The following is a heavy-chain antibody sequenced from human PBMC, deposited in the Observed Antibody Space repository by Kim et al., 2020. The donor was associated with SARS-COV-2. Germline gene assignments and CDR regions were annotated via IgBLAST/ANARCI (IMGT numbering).Heavy chain of an antibody. CDR1: GGSISSSSYY. Sequence: SETLSLTCTVSGGSISSSSYYWGWIRQPPGKGLEWIGSIYYSGSTYYNPSLKSRVTISVDTPKNQFSLKLSSVTAADTAVYYCARAPLDLYSGYKLAFDIWGQGTMVTVSS. CDR3: ARAPLDLYSGYKLAFDI. V-gene: IGHV4-39*07. CDR2: IYYSGST. D-gene: IGHD5-12*01. J-gene: IGHJ3*02.